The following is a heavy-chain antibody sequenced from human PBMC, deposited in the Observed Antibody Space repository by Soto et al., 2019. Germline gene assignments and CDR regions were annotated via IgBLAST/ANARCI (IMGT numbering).Heavy chain of an antibody. D-gene: IGHD3-16*01. V-gene: IGHV1-18*01. J-gene: IGHJ5*01. CDR2: ISTYNGNT. CDR1: GYTFTRYG. CDR3: AREIRNYGQNWFDS. Sequence: QVQLVQSGAEVKKPGASVKVSCKASGYTFTRYGISWVRQAPGQGLEWMGWISTYNGNTDDAHNFQGRVTMTTDTSTGTAYMELRSLRSDDTAVYYCAREIRNYGQNWFDSWGQGTLVTVSS.